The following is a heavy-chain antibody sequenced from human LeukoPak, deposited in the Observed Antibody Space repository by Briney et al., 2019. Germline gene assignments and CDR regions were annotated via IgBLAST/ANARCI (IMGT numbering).Heavy chain of an antibody. CDR3: AREKNLRGFDY. J-gene: IGHJ4*02. V-gene: IGHV4-59*01. CDR1: GVSISSYY. Sequence: SETLSLTCTVSGVSISSYYWSWIRQPPGKGLEWIGYIYYIGSTNYIPSLKSRVTISVDTYKNHFSLKLSSVTAADTAVYYCAREKNLRGFDYWGQGTLVTVSS. CDR2: IYYIGST. D-gene: IGHD1-14*01.